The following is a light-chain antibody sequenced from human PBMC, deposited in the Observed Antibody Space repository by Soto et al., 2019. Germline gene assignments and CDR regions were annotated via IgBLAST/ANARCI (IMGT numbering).Light chain of an antibody. CDR1: SSDVGRYNL. CDR2: EVT. J-gene: IGLJ1*01. V-gene: IGLV2-23*02. CDR3: CSYAGIYV. Sequence: QSVLTQPASVSGSPGQSITISCTGTSSDVGRYNLVSWYQQHPGKAPKLMIYEVTKRPSGVSNRFSGSKSGRMASLTISGLQAEDEGDYYCCSYAGIYVFGTGTKLTVL.